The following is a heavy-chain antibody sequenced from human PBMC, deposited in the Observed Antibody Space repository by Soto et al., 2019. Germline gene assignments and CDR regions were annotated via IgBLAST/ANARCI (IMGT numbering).Heavy chain of an antibody. J-gene: IGHJ6*03. D-gene: IGHD3-3*01. Sequence: GASVKVYCKASGYTFTSYGISWVRQAPGQGIERMGWISAYNGNTKYAQKLQGRVTMTTDTSTSTAYMELRSLRSDDTAVYYCVRDDVDDFWSGFRYYYYYYMDVWGKGTTVTVSS. CDR1: GYTFTSYG. CDR2: ISAYNGNT. V-gene: IGHV1-18*01. CDR3: VRDDVDDFWSGFRYYYYYYMDV.